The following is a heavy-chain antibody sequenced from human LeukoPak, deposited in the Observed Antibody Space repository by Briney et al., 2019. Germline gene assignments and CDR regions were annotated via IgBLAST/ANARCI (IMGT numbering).Heavy chain of an antibody. CDR1: GYSISSGYY. CDR3: ARMGSGWYYFDY. Sequence: SETLSLTCTVSGYSISSGYYWGWIRQPPGKGLEWIGSIYHSGSTYYNPSLKSRVTISVDTSKNQFSLKLSSVTAADTAVYYCARMGSGWYYFDYWGQGTLDTVSS. V-gene: IGHV4-38-2*02. D-gene: IGHD6-19*01. CDR2: IYHSGST. J-gene: IGHJ4*02.